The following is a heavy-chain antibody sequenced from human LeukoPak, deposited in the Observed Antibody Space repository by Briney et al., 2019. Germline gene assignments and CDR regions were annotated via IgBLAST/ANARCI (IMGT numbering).Heavy chain of an antibody. V-gene: IGHV3-23*01. D-gene: IGHD3-22*01. Sequence: GGSLRLSCAVSGITLSNYGMSWVRQAPGKGLEWVAGISDSGGRANYADSVKGRFTISRDNPKNTLYLQMNSLRAEDTAVYFCAKRGVVIRVILVGFHKEAYYFDSWGQGALVTVSS. CDR3: AKRGVVIRVILVGFHKEAYYFDS. CDR2: ISDSGGRA. J-gene: IGHJ4*02. CDR1: GITLSNYG.